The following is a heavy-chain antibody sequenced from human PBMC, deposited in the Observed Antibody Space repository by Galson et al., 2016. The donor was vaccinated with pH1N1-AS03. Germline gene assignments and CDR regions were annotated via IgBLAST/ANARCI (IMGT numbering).Heavy chain of an antibody. V-gene: IGHV1-69*02. D-gene: IGHD3-16*01. J-gene: IGHJ4*02. CDR2: IIPILGMT. CDR3: ATYYENSGHALGF. CDR1: GDNFIRYT. Sequence: SVKVSCKASGDNFIRYTISWVRQAPGQGLEWMGRIIPILGMTNYAQKFQGRVTITADTSTSTAYMELGSLTSEDTAVYYCATYYENSGHALGFWGQGTLVTVSS.